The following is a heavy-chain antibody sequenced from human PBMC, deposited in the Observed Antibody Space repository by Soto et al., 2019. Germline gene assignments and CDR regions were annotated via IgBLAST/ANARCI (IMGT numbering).Heavy chain of an antibody. J-gene: IGHJ4*02. CDR2: ISAYNGNA. D-gene: IGHD3-10*01. Sequence: QVQLVQSGAAVKKPGASAKVSCKASGYTFTSYGISWVRQAPGQGLAWMGWISAYNGNANYALKLQGRVTMTTDTSTSTAYLELRSLRSDDTAVYYSSRDHYYGSGSPAEYWGQGTLVTVSS. CDR1: GYTFTSYG. CDR3: SRDHYYGSGSPAEY. V-gene: IGHV1-18*01.